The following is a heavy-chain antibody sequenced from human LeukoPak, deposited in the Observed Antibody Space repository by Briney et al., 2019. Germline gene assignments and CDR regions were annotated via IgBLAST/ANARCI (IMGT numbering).Heavy chain of an antibody. CDR1: GDTFSSYS. V-gene: IGHV1-69*06. Sequence: SVKVSCKASGDTFSSYSISWVRQAPGQGLEWMGVINPIFGTTNYAQKFQGRVTITADISTSTAYMELSSLRSEDTAVYYCARHEEEYRAIRLFDLWGQGTLVSVFS. CDR2: INPIFGTT. CDR3: ARHEEEYRAIRLFDL. D-gene: IGHD6-6*01. J-gene: IGHJ5*02.